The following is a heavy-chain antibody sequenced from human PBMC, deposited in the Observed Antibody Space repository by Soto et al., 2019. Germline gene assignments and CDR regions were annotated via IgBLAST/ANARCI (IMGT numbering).Heavy chain of an antibody. D-gene: IGHD3-10*01. Sequence: ESGGGLVQPGGSLRLSCAASGFTFRSYEMNWVRQAPGKGLEWVSCVSSSGGTMYYSDSVKGRFTISRDNAKNSLYLQMNSLRAEDTAVYYCARAEGYSYGYLDYWGQGTLVTVSS. CDR3: ARAEGYSYGYLDY. CDR2: VSSSGGTM. J-gene: IGHJ4*02. CDR1: GFTFRSYE. V-gene: IGHV3-48*03.